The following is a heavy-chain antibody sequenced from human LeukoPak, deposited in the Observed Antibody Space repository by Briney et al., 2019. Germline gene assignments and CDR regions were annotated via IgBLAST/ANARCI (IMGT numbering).Heavy chain of an antibody. CDR2: IIPIFGTA. Sequence: ASVKVSCKASGYSFISYGISWVRQAPGQGLEWMGGIIPIFGTANCAQKFQGRVTITADESTSTAYMELSSLRSEDTAVYYCARVELYYDFWSGSNWFDPWGQGTLVTVSS. D-gene: IGHD3-3*01. V-gene: IGHV1-69*13. CDR3: ARVELYYDFWSGSNWFDP. CDR1: GYSFISYG. J-gene: IGHJ5*02.